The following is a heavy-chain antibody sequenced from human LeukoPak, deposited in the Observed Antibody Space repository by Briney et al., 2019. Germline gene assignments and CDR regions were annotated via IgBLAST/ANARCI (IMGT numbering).Heavy chain of an antibody. V-gene: IGHV3-30-3*01. J-gene: IGHJ4*02. CDR3: ARRPHIEPYDH. CDR1: GFTFSYYL. CDR2: ISYDGNNK. Sequence: GGSLRLSCAASGFTFSYYLMDWVRQAPGKGLEWVASISYDGNNKNYADSVNGRFTMSRDSSTVYLQMNTLRADDTAIYYCARRPHIEPYDHWGQGTLVIVSS. D-gene: IGHD2-21*01.